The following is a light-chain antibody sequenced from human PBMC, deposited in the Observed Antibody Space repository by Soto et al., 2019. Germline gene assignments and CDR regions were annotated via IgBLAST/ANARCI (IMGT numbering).Light chain of an antibody. CDR2: EVS. V-gene: IGLV2-8*01. Sequence: QSALTQPPSASGSPGQSVTISCTGTSSDVGGYNYVSWYQQHPGKAPKLMIYEVSKRPSGVPDRFSGSKSGNTASLTVSGLQAGEEADYSHSAYAGSNNVGVFGTGTKV. CDR3: SAYAGSNNVGV. J-gene: IGLJ1*01. CDR1: SSDVGGYNY.